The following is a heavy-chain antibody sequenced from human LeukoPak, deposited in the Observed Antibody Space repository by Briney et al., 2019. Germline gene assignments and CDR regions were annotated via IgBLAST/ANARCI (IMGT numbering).Heavy chain of an antibody. V-gene: IGHV3-74*01. D-gene: IGHD3-3*02. Sequence: GGSLRLSCAASGFSFSNYWMHWVRQAPGKGLVWVSRINSDGSSTTYADSVKGRFTISRDNAKNTLYLQMNSLRAEDTAVYYCAKAHFWSGLYYLDYWGQGTLVTVSS. J-gene: IGHJ4*02. CDR1: GFSFSNYW. CDR3: AKAHFWSGLYYLDY. CDR2: INSDGSST.